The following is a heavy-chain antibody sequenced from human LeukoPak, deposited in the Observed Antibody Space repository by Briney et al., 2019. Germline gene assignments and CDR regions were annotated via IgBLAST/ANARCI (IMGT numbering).Heavy chain of an antibody. CDR2: IIPILGIA. V-gene: IGHV1-69*04. D-gene: IGHD3-22*01. Sequence: SVKVSCKASGGTFSSYAISWVRQAPGQGLEWMGRIIPILGIANYAQKFQGRVTITADKSTSTAYMELSSLRSEDTAVYYCARDKGYYYDSSGFPDAFDIWGQGTMVTVSS. CDR1: GGTFSSYA. J-gene: IGHJ3*02. CDR3: ARDKGYYYDSSGFPDAFDI.